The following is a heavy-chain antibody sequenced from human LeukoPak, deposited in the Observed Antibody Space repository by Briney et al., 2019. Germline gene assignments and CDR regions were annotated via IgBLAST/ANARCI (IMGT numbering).Heavy chain of an antibody. J-gene: IGHJ4*02. CDR1: GFTFTNAW. Sequence: PGGSLRLSCAASGFTFTNAWMSWVRQAPGKGLEWVANMNHDGSVRQYVDSVKGRFTISRDNAKNSLYLQMNSLRAEDTAVYFCSSGPNFDDWGQGTPVTVSS. V-gene: IGHV3-7*05. CDR2: MNHDGSVR. CDR3: SSGPNFDD.